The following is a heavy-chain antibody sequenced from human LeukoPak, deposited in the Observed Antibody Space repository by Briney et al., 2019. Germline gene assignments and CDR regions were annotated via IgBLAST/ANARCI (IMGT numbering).Heavy chain of an antibody. CDR2: IKQDGSEK. Sequence: PGGSLRLSCAASGFTFSSYWMSWVRQAPGKGLEWVANIKQDGSEKYYVDSVKGRFTISRDNAENSLYLQMNSLRAEDTAAYYCARETVSGSPVDYWGQGTLVTVSS. V-gene: IGHV3-7*01. J-gene: IGHJ4*02. CDR3: ARETVSGSPVDY. CDR1: GFTFSSYW. D-gene: IGHD3-10*01.